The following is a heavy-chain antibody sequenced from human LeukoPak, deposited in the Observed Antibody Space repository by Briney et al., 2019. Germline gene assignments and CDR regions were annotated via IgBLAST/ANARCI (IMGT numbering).Heavy chain of an antibody. V-gene: IGHV3-7*01. CDR3: ARGQTLTF. CDR1: GFTFTDYW. CDR2: INQDGSKK. J-gene: IGHJ4*02. Sequence: GGSLRLSCTTSGFTFTDYWMTWVRQAPGKGLESVANINQDGSKKFYVDSVKGRFTISRDNAKNALYLQMNSLRAEDTGVYFCARGQTLTFWGQGTLVTASS.